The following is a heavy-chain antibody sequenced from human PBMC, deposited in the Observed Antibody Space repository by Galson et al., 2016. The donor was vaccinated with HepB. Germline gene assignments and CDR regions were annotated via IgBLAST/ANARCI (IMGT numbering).Heavy chain of an antibody. CDR2: INHSGST. V-gene: IGHV4-34*01. D-gene: IGHD3-10*01. CDR3: ARGRLIMVRGILLAANNWFDP. J-gene: IGHJ5*02. Sequence: SETLYLTCVVSDESFSDYWWSWIRQPPGKGLEWIGEINHSGSTNYNPSLKSRVTISADSSKNQFSLKLNSVTAADTATYYCARGRLIMVRGILLAANNWFDPWGQGTLVTVSS. CDR1: DESFSDYW.